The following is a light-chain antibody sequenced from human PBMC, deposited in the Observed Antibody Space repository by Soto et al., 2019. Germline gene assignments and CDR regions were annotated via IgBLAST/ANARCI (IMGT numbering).Light chain of an antibody. CDR1: QSVSSSY. CDR2: GAS. CDR3: RQYGGLPQT. V-gene: IGKV3-20*01. J-gene: IGKJ1*01. Sequence: ASQSVSSSYLAWYQQKPGQAPRLLIYGASSRATGIPDRLSGSGSGTDFTPTNSLLQPEDVAVYYSRQYGGLPQTFGQGTKVDIK.